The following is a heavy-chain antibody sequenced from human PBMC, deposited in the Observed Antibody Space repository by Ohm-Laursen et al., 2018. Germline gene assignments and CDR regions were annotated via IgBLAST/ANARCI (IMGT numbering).Heavy chain of an antibody. D-gene: IGHD3-16*01. CDR3: AKARRTYDSDWFDP. Sequence: SLRLSCTASGFTFSSYGMHWVRQAPGKGLEWVAVISYDGSNKYYADSVKGRFTTSRDNSKNTLYLQMNSLRAEDTAVYYCAKARRTYDSDWFDPWGQGTLVTVSS. CDR1: GFTFSSYG. V-gene: IGHV3-30*18. J-gene: IGHJ5*02. CDR2: ISYDGSNK.